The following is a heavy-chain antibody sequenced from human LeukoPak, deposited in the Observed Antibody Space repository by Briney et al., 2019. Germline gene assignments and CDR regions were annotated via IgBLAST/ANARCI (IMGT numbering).Heavy chain of an antibody. J-gene: IGHJ4*02. D-gene: IGHD6-19*01. Sequence: GRSLRLSCAASGFTFSSYGMHWVRQAPGKGLEWVAVISYDGSNKYYADSVKGRFTISRDNSKNTLYLQMNSLRAEDTAVYYYAKDQEWLVGYFDYWGQGTLVTVSS. CDR1: GFTFSSYG. CDR2: ISYDGSNK. V-gene: IGHV3-30*18. CDR3: AKDQEWLVGYFDY.